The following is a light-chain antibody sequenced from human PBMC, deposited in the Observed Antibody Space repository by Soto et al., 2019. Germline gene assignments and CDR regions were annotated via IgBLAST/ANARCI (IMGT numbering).Light chain of an antibody. CDR3: QQYDNLPPLT. CDR1: QDISNY. J-gene: IGKJ4*01. Sequence: DIQMTQSPSSLSASVGDRVTITCQASQDISNYVNWYQQKPGKAPKLLIYDASNLETGVPSRFSGSGSGTDFTFTISSLQPEDMETYYCQQYDNLPPLTCGGGTKVEIK. CDR2: DAS. V-gene: IGKV1-33*01.